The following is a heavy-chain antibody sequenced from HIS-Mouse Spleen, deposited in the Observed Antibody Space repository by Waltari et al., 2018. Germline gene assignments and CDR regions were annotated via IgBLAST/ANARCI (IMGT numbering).Heavy chain of an antibody. CDR1: GGTFSSYA. D-gene: IGHD7-27*01. J-gene: IGHJ4*02. V-gene: IGHV1-69*04. CDR2: IIPNLGIA. CDR3: ARDQMETGDPDY. Sequence: QVQLVQSGAEVKKPGSSVKVSCKASGGTFSSYAISWMRQAPGPGLGWMGRIIPNLGIASYAQKYQDRVTITGDESTSTADMELSSLRSENTAVYYCARDQMETGDPDYWGQGTLVTVSS.